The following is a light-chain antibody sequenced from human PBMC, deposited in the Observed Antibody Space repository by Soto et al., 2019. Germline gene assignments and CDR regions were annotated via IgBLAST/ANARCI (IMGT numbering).Light chain of an antibody. Sequence: DIKITQSPSSLSASVGDTVTIPCRASQGISNYLAWYQQNPGQVPNLLIYAASTLQSGVPSRFSGSGSGTDFTLTISSLRPEDVATYYCQKYNNAPRAFGQGTKVEI. CDR1: QGISNY. J-gene: IGKJ1*01. CDR2: AAS. V-gene: IGKV1-27*01. CDR3: QKYNNAPRA.